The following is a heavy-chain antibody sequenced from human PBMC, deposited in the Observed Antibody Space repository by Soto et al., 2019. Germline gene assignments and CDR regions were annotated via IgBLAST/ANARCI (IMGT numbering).Heavy chain of an antibody. D-gene: IGHD3-16*01. V-gene: IGHV2-5*01. J-gene: IGHJ4*02. Sequence: QITLKESGPTLVKPTQTLTLTCTFSGFSLSTSGVGVGWIRQPPGKALEWLALIYWNDDKRYSPSLKSRLAITTDTSKNQVVLTVTNMDPVDTATYYCAHRMGGDVVKDFDYWGQGTLVTVSS. CDR3: AHRMGGDVVKDFDY. CDR1: GFSLSTSGVG. CDR2: IYWNDDK.